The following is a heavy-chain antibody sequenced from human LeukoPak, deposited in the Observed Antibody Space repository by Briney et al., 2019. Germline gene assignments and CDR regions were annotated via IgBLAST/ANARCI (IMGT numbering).Heavy chain of an antibody. Sequence: SETLSLTCTVSGGSISSSSYYWGWIRQTPGKGLEWIGSMSYSGSTYYNPSLKSRVTIAVDTSKTQFYLKLSSVTAADTAVYYCARFYTTSQYGSGYMDVWGKGTTVTVSS. CDR2: MSYSGST. CDR3: ARFYTTSQYGSGYMDV. V-gene: IGHV4-39*01. J-gene: IGHJ6*03. CDR1: GGSISSSSYY. D-gene: IGHD3-10*01.